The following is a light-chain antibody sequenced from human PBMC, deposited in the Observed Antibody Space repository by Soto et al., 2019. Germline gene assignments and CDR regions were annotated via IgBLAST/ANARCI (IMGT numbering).Light chain of an antibody. J-gene: IGKJ2*01. CDR3: QQYDNLPYS. CDR2: DAS. Sequence: DIQLTQSPSSLSASVGDRVTLTCRASQDIGSYLQWYQQKEGKAPKLLIYDASNLETGVPSRFTGSGSGTDFTFTISSLQPEDIGTYYCQQYDNLPYSFGQGTKLEIK. CDR1: QDIGSY. V-gene: IGKV1-33*01.